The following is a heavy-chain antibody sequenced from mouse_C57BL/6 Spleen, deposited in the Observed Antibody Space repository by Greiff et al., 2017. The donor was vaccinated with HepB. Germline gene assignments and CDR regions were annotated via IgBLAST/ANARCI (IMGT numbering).Heavy chain of an antibody. J-gene: IGHJ3*01. Sequence: QVQLKESGAELAKPGASVKLSCKASGYTFTSYWMHWVKQRPGQGLEWIGYINPSSGYTKYNQKFKDKATLTADKSSSTAYMQLSSLTYEDSAVYYCARSYLVTLSWFAYWGQGTLVTVSA. CDR2: INPSSGYT. CDR3: ARSYLVTLSWFAY. D-gene: IGHD2-5*01. V-gene: IGHV1-7*01. CDR1: GYTFTSYW.